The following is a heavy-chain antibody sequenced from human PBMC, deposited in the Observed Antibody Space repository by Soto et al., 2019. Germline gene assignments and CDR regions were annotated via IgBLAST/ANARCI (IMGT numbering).Heavy chain of an antibody. CDR3: AREARSSGWASDY. CDR2: INHSGST. Sequence: SEILSLTCAVYGASFSGYYWRWIRQPPRKGLEWVGEINHSGSTNYNPSLKSRVTISVDTSKNQSSLKLSSVTAADTAVYYCAREARSSGWASDYWGQGTLVTVS. CDR1: GASFSGYY. D-gene: IGHD6-19*01. V-gene: IGHV4-34*01. J-gene: IGHJ4*02.